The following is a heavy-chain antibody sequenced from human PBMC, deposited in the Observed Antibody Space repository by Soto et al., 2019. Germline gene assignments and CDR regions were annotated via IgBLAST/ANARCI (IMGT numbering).Heavy chain of an antibody. J-gene: IGHJ4*02. CDR2: ISYDGSTE. D-gene: IGHD3-9*01. CDR1: GFPFSSYA. V-gene: IGHV3-30-3*01. Sequence: QVNLVESGGGVVQPGRSLRLSCAASGFPFSSYAMHWVRQAPGKGLEWVAVISYDGSTENYADSVKGRFTISRDNSKNTLYLQMNSLRPEDTAMYYCVYSLPGYYFFDYWGQGTLVTVSS. CDR3: VYSLPGYYFFDY.